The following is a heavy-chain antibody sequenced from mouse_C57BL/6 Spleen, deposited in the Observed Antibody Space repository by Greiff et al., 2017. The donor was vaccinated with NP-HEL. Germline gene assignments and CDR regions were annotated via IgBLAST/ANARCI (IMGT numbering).Heavy chain of an antibody. V-gene: IGHV1-76*01. CDR3: ARGVGSSYPWYFDV. J-gene: IGHJ1*03. D-gene: IGHD1-1*01. Sequence: QVQLKESGAELVRPGASVKLSCKASGYTFTDYYINWVKQRPGQGLEWIARIYPGSGNTYYNEKFKGKATLTAEKSSSTAYMQLSSLTSEDSAVYFCARGVGSSYPWYFDVWGTGTTVTVSS. CDR1: GYTFTDYY. CDR2: IYPGSGNT.